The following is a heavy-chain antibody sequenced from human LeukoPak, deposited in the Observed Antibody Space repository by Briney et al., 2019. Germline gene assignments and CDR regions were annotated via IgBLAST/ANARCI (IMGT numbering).Heavy chain of an antibody. Sequence: TLSLTCTVFGGSISSGSYYWSWIRQPAGKGLEWIGRIYTSGSTNYNPSLKSRVTISVDTSKNQFSLKLSSVTAADTAVYYCARSGGLVIDYWGQGTLVTFSS. CDR3: ARSGGLVIDY. CDR2: IYTSGST. J-gene: IGHJ4*02. D-gene: IGHD3/OR15-3a*01. V-gene: IGHV4-61*02. CDR1: GGSISSGSYY.